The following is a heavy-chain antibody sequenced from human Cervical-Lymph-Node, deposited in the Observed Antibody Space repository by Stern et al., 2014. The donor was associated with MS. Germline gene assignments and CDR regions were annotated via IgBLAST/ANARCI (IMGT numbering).Heavy chain of an antibody. CDR1: GGSFRSLA. D-gene: IGHD1-26*01. J-gene: IGHJ4*02. Sequence: QMQLVQSGAEVRKPGSSVKVSCKASGGSFRSLAISWVRQAPGQGLEWMGGIMPIFDSENYAQKFQGRVTITVDESTTTVYMELRSLRSEDTAVYYCARERVDMGESGGIMDQWGQGTLVTVSS. CDR3: ARERVDMGESGGIMDQ. CDR2: IMPIFDSE. V-gene: IGHV1-69*01.